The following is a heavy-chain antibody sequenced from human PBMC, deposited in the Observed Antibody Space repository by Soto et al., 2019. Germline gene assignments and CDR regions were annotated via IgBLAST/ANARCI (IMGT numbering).Heavy chain of an antibody. V-gene: IGHV3-23*01. D-gene: IGHD2-21*02. CDR1: GFTFSDYA. Sequence: GGSLRLSCVASGFTFSDYAMTWVRQAPGKGMEWVSTISGSAGDTFYADSVKGRFTISRDNSKRTLYLEMHSLRAEDTAVYYCAKGDQERPSVFLQNWGPGTLVTLS. J-gene: IGHJ4*02. CDR2: ISGSAGDT. CDR3: AKGDQERPSVFLQN.